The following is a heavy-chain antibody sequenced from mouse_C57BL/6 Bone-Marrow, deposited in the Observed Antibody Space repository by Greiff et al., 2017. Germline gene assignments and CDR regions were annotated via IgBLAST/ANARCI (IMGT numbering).Heavy chain of an antibody. Sequence: DVKMMESVAELVRPGASVKLSCTASGFNIKNTSMHWVKQRPEQGLEWIGRIDPANGNTKYVPKVECKATITADTSSNTAYLQLSSLTSEDTAIYYCARNYYSNYEREMDYGGQGTSVTVSS. J-gene: IGHJ4*01. D-gene: IGHD2-5*01. V-gene: IGHV14-3*01. CDR3: ARNYYSNYEREMDY. CDR1: GFNIKNTS. CDR2: IDPANGNT.